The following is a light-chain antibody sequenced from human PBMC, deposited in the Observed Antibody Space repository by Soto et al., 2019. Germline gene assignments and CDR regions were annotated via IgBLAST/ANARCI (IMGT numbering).Light chain of an antibody. CDR2: DVN. CDR3: CSYAGNNAVV. CDR1: SSDVGGYNY. Sequence: QSALTQPRSVSGSPGQSVTISCTGTSSDVGGYNYVSWYQQHPGKAPKLMIYDVNKRPSGVPDRFSGSKSGNTACLTISGLQAEDEADYYCCSYAGNNAVVFGGGTKLTVL. J-gene: IGLJ2*01. V-gene: IGLV2-11*01.